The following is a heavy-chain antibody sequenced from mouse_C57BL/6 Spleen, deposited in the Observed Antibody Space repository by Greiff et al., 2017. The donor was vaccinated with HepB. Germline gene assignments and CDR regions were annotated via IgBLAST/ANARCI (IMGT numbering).Heavy chain of an antibody. D-gene: IGHD2-5*01. V-gene: IGHV1-72*01. CDR2: IDPNSGGT. J-gene: IGHJ4*01. Sequence: QVQLQQPGAELVKPGASVKLSCKASGYTFTSYWMHWVKQRPGRGLEWIGRIDPNSGGTKYHEKFKSTATLTVANPSSTAYMQRSSLTAEDSAVYYCARGETRYSNGYAMDYWGQGTSVTV. CDR3: ARGETRYSNGYAMDY. CDR1: GYTFTSYW.